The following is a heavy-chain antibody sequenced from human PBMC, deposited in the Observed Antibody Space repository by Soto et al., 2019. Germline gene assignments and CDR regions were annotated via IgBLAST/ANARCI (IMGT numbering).Heavy chain of an antibody. J-gene: IGHJ4*02. CDR3: ARQIYDSDTGPNFQYYFDS. CDR2: IDPSDSQT. Sequence: PGESLKISCKGSGYSFTSYWISWVRQMPGKGLEWMGRIDPSDSQTYYSPSFRGHVTIPVTKSITTVFLQWSSLRASDTAVYYCARQIYDSDTGPNFQYYFDSWGQGTPVTVSS. V-gene: IGHV5-10-1*01. D-gene: IGHD3-22*01. CDR1: GYSFTSYW.